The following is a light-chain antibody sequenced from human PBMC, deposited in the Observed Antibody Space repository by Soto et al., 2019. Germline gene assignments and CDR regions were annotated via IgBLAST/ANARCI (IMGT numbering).Light chain of an antibody. V-gene: IGKV3-11*01. CDR3: QQRSNLRFT. J-gene: IGKJ3*01. CDR2: DAS. Sequence: EIVLTQSPATLSLSLVERATLSCRASQSVSSYLAWYQQKPGQAPRLLIYDASNRATGIPARFSGSGSGTDFTLTISSLEPEDFALYYCQQRSNLRFTFGPGTKVDIK. CDR1: QSVSSY.